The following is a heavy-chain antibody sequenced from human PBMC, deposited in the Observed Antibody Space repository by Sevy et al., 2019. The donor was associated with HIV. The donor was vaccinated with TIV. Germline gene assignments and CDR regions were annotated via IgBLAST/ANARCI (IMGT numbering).Heavy chain of an antibody. V-gene: IGHV3-23*01. CDR3: AKDPYGDYEPFDY. CDR2: ISGSGGST. Sequence: GGSLRLSCAASGFTFSSYAMSWVRQAPGKGLEWVSAISGSGGSTYYADSVKGRLTISRDNSKNTLYLQMNSLRAEDTAVYYCAKDPYGDYEPFDYWGQGTLVTVSS. D-gene: IGHD4-17*01. J-gene: IGHJ4*02. CDR1: GFTFSSYA.